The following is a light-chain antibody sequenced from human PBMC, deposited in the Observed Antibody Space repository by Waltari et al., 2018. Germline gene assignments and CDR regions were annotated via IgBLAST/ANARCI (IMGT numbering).Light chain of an antibody. CDR2: KAS. Sequence: DIQMTQPPSTLSASVGDRVTITCRTSQSISSWLAWDQQKPGKAPKLLIYKASSLERDAPSRFSGSGSGAAFTLSISSLQPDNFATFYCQHYSSDPPTFGGGTKVEIK. V-gene: IGKV1-5*03. CDR3: QHYSSDPPT. CDR1: QSISSW. J-gene: IGKJ4*01.